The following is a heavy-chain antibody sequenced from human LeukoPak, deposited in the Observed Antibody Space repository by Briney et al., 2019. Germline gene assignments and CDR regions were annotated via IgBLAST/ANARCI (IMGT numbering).Heavy chain of an antibody. CDR2: ISWDGGRT. V-gene: IGHV3-43*01. J-gene: IGHJ4*02. CDR1: GFTFDGHT. Sequence: PGGSLRLSCAASGFTFDGHTMHWVRHVPGKGLQWVSLISWDGGRTVYADFVKGRFTISRDNSRNSLYLQMNSLTTEDTALYYCAKESRYYYDTGASYYFDHWGQGALVTVSS. D-gene: IGHD3-22*01. CDR3: AKESRYYYDTGASYYFDH.